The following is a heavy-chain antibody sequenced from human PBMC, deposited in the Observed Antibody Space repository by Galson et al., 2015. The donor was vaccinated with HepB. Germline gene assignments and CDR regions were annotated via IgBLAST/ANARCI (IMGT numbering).Heavy chain of an antibody. D-gene: IGHD6-13*01. CDR2: IIPIFGIA. CDR1: GGTFSSYT. CDR3: ARARYSTSPPDS. J-gene: IGHJ5*02. V-gene: IGHV1-69*02. Sequence: SVKVSCKASGGTFSSYTISWVRQAPGQGLEWMGRIIPIFGIANYAQKFQGRVTITADKSTSTAYMELSSLRSEDTAVYYCARARYSTSPPDSWGQGTLVTVSS.